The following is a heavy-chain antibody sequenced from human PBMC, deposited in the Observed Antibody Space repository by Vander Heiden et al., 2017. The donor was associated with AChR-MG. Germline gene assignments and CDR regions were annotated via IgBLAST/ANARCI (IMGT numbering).Heavy chain of an antibody. J-gene: IGHJ4*02. CDR1: GGSISSSSYS. V-gene: IGHV4-39*01. CDR3: ARPRYSGYVDY. CDR2: IYYSGST. D-gene: IGHD5-12*01. Sequence: QLQLQESGPGLVKPSETLSLTCTVSGGSISSSSYSWGWIRQPPGKGLEGIGSIYYSGSTYYNPSLKSRVTISVDTSKNQFSLKLSSVTAADTAVYYCARPRYSGYVDYWGQGTLVTVSS.